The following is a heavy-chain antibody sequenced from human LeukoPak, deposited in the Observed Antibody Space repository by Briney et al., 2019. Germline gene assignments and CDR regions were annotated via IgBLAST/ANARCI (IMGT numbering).Heavy chain of an antibody. CDR2: ISYDGSNK. J-gene: IGHJ6*02. D-gene: IGHD3-10*01. CDR1: GFTFSSYA. V-gene: IGHV3-30*04. CDR3: ARDRWFGELLHNGMDV. Sequence: GGSQRLSCAASGFTFSSYAMHWVRQAPGKGLEWVAVISYDGSNKYYADSVKGRFTISRDNSKNTLYLQMNSLRAEDTAVYYCARDRWFGELLHNGMDVWGQGTTVTVSS.